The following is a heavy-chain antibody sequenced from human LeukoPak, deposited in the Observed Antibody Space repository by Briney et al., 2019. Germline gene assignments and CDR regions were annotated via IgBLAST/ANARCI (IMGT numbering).Heavy chain of an antibody. D-gene: IGHD2-15*01. J-gene: IGHJ4*02. CDR3: VVGGSPGY. CDR1: GLAFSAYK. CDR2: ISTDGYTT. V-gene: IGHV3-74*01. Sequence: GSLRLSCAASGLAFSAYKMHWVRQAPRKGLVWVSRISTDGYTTDYADFVQGRFTASRDNTKNTWSLEMNSLRAEDTAVYYCVVGGSPGYWGQGTLVTVSS.